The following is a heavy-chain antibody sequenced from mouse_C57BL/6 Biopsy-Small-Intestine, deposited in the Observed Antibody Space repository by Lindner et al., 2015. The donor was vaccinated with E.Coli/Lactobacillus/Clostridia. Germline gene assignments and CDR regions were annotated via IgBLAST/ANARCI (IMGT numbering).Heavy chain of an antibody. V-gene: IGHV1-31*01. J-gene: IGHJ2*01. D-gene: IGHD4-1*01. CDR1: GYSFTGYY. CDR3: ASLTGTKGYFDY. CDR2: IYPFNGLS. Sequence: VQLQESGPELVKPGASVKISCKASGYSFTGYYMHWVKQSHGNILDWIGYIYPFNGLSNYNQKFKGKATLTVDKSSSTAYMELRSLTSEDSAVYYCASLTGTKGYFDYWGQGTTLTVSS.